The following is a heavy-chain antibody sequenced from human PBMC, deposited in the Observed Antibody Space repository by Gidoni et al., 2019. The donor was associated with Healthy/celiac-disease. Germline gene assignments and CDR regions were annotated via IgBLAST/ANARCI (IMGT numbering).Heavy chain of an antibody. Sequence: QVQLQQWGAGLLKPSETLSLTCAVYGGSFSGYYWSWIRQPPGKVLGWIGEINHSGSTNYNPSLKSRGTISVDTSKNQFSLKLSSVTAADTAVYYCAREPRGYSGYESGYYFDYWGQGTLVTVSS. CDR3: AREPRGYSGYESGYYFDY. V-gene: IGHV4-34*01. D-gene: IGHD5-12*01. CDR1: GGSFSGYY. CDR2: INHSGST. J-gene: IGHJ4*02.